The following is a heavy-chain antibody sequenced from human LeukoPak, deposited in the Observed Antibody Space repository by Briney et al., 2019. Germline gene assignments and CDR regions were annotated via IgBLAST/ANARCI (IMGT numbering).Heavy chain of an antibody. D-gene: IGHD3-3*01. J-gene: IGHJ4*02. Sequence: PSETLSLTCTVSGGSLSSYYWSWIRQPPGKGLEWIGYIYYSGSTNYNPSLKSRVTISVDTSKNQFSLKLSSVTAADTAVYYCARGGSGYDFWSGYCIDYWGQGTLVTVSS. CDR3: ARGGSGYDFWSGYCIDY. CDR1: GGSLSSYY. V-gene: IGHV4-59*01. CDR2: IYYSGST.